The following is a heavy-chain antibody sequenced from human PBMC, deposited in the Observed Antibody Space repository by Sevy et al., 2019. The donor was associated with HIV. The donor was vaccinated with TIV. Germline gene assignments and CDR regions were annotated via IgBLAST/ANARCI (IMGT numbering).Heavy chain of an antibody. D-gene: IGHD6-13*01. Sequence: GESLKISCKGSGYSFTSYWISWVRQMPGKGLEWMGRIDPSDSYTNSSPSFQGHVTISADTSISTAYLQWSSMKASETAMYYCARYGVVAAGTLYYYYGMDVWGQGTTVTVSS. CDR2: IDPSDSYT. J-gene: IGHJ6*02. V-gene: IGHV5-10-1*01. CDR1: GYSFTSYW. CDR3: ARYGVVAAGTLYYYYGMDV.